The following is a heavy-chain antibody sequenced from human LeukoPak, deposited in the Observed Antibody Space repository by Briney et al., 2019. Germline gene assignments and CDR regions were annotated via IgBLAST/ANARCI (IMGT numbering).Heavy chain of an antibody. CDR3: ASSFLGYCSGGSCAGTH. D-gene: IGHD2-15*01. J-gene: IGHJ4*02. CDR2: MNPNSGNT. V-gene: IGHV1-8*02. Sequence: ASVKVSCKASGYTFTSYYMHWVRQAPGQGLEWMGWMNPNSGNTGYAQKFQGRVTMTRNTSISTAYMELSSLRSEDTAVYYCASSFLGYCSGGSCAGTHWGQGTLVTVSS. CDR1: GYTFTSYY.